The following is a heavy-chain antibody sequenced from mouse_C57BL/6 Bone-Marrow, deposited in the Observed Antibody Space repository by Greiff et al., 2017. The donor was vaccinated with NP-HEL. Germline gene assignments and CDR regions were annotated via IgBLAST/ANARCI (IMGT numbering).Heavy chain of an antibody. CDR1: GFSLTSYG. CDR3: AGYFLREDYAMDY. J-gene: IGHJ4*01. V-gene: IGHV2-5*01. Sequence: VQLQESGPGLVQPSQCLSITCTVSGFSLTSYGVHWVRQSPGKGLEWLGVIWSGGSTDYNAAFMSRLSITKDNSKSQGFFKMNSLQADDTAIYYCAGYFLREDYAMDYWGQGTSVTVSS. D-gene: IGHD2-3*01. CDR2: IWSGGST.